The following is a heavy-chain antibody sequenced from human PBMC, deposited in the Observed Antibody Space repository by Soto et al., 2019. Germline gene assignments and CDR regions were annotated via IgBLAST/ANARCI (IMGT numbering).Heavy chain of an antibody. D-gene: IGHD2-2*01. V-gene: IGHV3-21*01. CDR1: GFTFSSYS. CDR2: ISSSSSYI. CDR3: ARDRGVRVVVVPPDY. Sequence: GGSLRLSCAASGFTFSSYSMNWVRQAPGKGLEWVSSISSSSSYIYYADSVKGRFTISRDNAKNSLYLQMNSLRAEDTAVYYCARDRGVRVVVVPPDYWGQGTLVTVSS. J-gene: IGHJ4*02.